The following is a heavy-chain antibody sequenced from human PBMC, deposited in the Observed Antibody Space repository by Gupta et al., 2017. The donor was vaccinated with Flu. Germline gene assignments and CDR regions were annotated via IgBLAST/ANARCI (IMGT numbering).Heavy chain of an antibody. D-gene: IGHD3-22*01. CDR3: ARDCIHYDSSGLGLGGDHYWYFDL. CDR2: MYYSGST. V-gene: IGHV4-31*03. CDR1: GGSVSSGGYY. J-gene: IGHJ2*01. Sequence: QVQLQESGPGLVKPSQTLSLTCTVSGGSVSSGGYYWSWIRQHPGKGLEWIGYMYYSGSTYYNPSLKSRVTISVDTSKNQFSLKLSSVTAADTAVYYCARDCIHYDSSGLGLGGDHYWYFDLWGRGTLVTVSS.